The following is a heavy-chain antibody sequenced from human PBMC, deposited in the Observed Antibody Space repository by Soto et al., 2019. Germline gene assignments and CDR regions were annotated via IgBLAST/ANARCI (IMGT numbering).Heavy chain of an antibody. Sequence: SETLSLTCAVYGGSFSDYYWTWIRQPPEKGLEWIGEINNNGSANYNPSLKSRVTILVDTSKSQFSLRMGSVTAADTAVYYCARRSRSLSSWFIDFGGRGTLVTVSS. CDR2: INNNGSA. D-gene: IGHD6-13*01. J-gene: IGHJ4*02. CDR3: ARRSRSLSSWFIDF. CDR1: GGSFSDYY. V-gene: IGHV4-34*01.